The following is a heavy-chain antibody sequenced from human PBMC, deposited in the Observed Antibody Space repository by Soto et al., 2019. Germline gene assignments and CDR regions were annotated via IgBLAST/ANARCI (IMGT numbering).Heavy chain of an antibody. V-gene: IGHV4-34*01. CDR2: INHSGST. J-gene: IGHJ4*02. Sequence: SETLSLTCAVYGGSFSGYYWGWIRQPPGKGLEWIGEINHSGSTNYNPSLKSRVTISVDTSKNQFSLKLSSVTAADTAVYYCARVGRYYDFWSGYYRDKGYFDYWGQGTLVTVSS. CDR3: ARVGRYYDFWSGYYRDKGYFDY. CDR1: GGSFSGYY. D-gene: IGHD3-3*01.